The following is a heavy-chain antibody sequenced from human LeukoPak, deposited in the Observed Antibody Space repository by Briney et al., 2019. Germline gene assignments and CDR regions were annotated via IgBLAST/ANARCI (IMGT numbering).Heavy chain of an antibody. Sequence: PSETLSLTCTVSGGXFSSTSYLWGWVRPPPGEGLEWIGSIYHGGLPFENPSLKSRITVSADTSKNHISLTVRSVTAADTAVYYCARQIPDERGYYQYYFDYWGQGTLVTVSS. D-gene: IGHD3-22*01. V-gene: IGHV4-39*01. CDR3: ARQIPDERGYYQYYFDY. J-gene: IGHJ4*02. CDR2: IYHGGLP. CDR1: GGXFSSTSYL.